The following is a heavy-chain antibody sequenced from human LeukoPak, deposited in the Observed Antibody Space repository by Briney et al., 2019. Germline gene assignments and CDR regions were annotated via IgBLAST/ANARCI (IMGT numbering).Heavy chain of an antibody. D-gene: IGHD1-26*01. CDR2: IIPIFGTA. CDR1: GGTFSSYA. V-gene: IGHV1-69*13. J-gene: IGHJ4*02. CDR3: ASPHAVGVAFDY. Sequence: SVKVSCKASGGTFSSYAISWVRQAPGQGLEWMGGIIPIFGTANYAQKFQGRVTITADESTSTAYMELSSLRSEDTAVYYCASPHAVGVAFDYWGQGTLVTVSS.